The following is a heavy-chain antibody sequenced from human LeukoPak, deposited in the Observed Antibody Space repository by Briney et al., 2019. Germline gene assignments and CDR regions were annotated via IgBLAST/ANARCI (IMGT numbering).Heavy chain of an antibody. D-gene: IGHD3-10*01. CDR1: GFTFSSNS. J-gene: IGHJ4*02. CDR3: TKWSGFGDD. CDR2: ISGSGDST. V-gene: IGHV3-23*01. Sequence: GGSLRLSCAASGFTFSSNSMTWVRQTPGKGREWVSGISGSGDSTFYADSVKGRFSISRDNSRNTLYLQMSSLRPEDTAVYYCTKWSGFGDDWGQGTLVTVSS.